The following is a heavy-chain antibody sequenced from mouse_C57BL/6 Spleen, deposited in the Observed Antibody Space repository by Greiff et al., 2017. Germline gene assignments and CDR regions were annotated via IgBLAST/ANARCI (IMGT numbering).Heavy chain of an antibody. Sequence: QVQLQQPGAELVKPGASVKLSCKASGYTFTSYWMHWVKQRPGQGLEWIGMIHPNSGSTNYNEKVKSKATLTVDKSSSTAYMQLSSLTSEDSAIYYCARGPYGSYLAWFAYWGQGALVTVSA. D-gene: IGHD1-1*02. J-gene: IGHJ3*01. CDR1: GYTFTSYW. CDR3: ARGPYGSYLAWFAY. CDR2: IHPNSGST. V-gene: IGHV1-64*01.